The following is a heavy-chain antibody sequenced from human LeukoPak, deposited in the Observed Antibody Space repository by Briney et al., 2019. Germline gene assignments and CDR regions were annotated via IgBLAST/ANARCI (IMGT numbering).Heavy chain of an antibody. D-gene: IGHD3-10*01. CDR3: AKGDPYGSGSYPVDY. V-gene: IGHV3-21*01. Sequence: PGGSLRLSCAASGFTLDSYAMNWVRQAPGKGLEWVSYISGGSSYIYYADSVKGRFTISKDNAKNSLYLQMNSLRADDTAVYYCAKGDPYGSGSYPVDYWGQGTLVTVSS. CDR2: ISGGSSYI. CDR1: GFTLDSYA. J-gene: IGHJ4*02.